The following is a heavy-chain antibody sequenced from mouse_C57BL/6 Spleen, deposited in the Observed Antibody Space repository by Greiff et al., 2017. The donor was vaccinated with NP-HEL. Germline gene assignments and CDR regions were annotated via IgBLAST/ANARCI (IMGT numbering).Heavy chain of an antibody. J-gene: IGHJ4*01. D-gene: IGHD4-1*01. CDR2: INYDGSST. CDR3: ARDWDGYYYAMDY. V-gene: IGHV5-16*01. CDR1: GFTFSDYY. Sequence: EVKLMESEGGLVQPGSSMKLSCTASGFTFSDYYMAWVRQVPEKGLEWVANINYDGSSTYYLDSLKSRFIISRDNAKNILYLQMSSLKSEDTATYYCARDWDGYYYAMDYWGQGTSVTVSS.